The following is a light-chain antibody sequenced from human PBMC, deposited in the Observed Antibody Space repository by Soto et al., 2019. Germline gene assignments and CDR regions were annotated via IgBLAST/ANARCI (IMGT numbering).Light chain of an antibody. CDR1: QGIRND. J-gene: IGKJ4*01. CDR3: LQDDPYPLT. Sequence: AIQMTQSPSSLSASVGDRVTITCRASQGIRNDLGWYQQKPGKAPKLLIYGASTLHSGVPSRVSGSGSGTEFTLTVSSLQPDDFATYYCLQDDPYPLTFRGGTKVEIK. V-gene: IGKV1-6*01. CDR2: GAS.